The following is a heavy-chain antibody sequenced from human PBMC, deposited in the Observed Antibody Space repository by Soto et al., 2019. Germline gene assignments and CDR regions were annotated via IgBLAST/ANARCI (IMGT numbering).Heavy chain of an antibody. J-gene: IGHJ6*02. CDR3: ARIIDGRSAAAGGEEYYYYYGMDV. CDR1: GFSLSNARMG. CDR2: IFSNDEK. Sequence: SGPTLVKPTETLTLTCTVSGFSLSNARMGVSWIRQPPGKALEWLAHIFSNDEKSYSTSLKSRLTISKDTSKSQVVLTMTNMDPVDTATYYCARIIDGRSAAAGGEEYYYYYGMDVWGQGTTVTVS. V-gene: IGHV2-26*01. D-gene: IGHD6-13*01.